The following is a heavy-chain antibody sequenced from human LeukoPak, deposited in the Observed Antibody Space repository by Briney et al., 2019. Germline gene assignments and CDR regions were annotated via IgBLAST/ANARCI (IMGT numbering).Heavy chain of an antibody. CDR1: GGSFSGYY. Sequence: SETLSLTCAVYGGSFSGYYWSWIRQPPGKGLDWIGEINHSGSTNYNPSLTRRVTISVDKSKKQFSLKLSSVPAADAAVYYCASLYYYDSSGYYSFDYWGQGTLVTVSS. V-gene: IGHV4-34*01. J-gene: IGHJ4*02. D-gene: IGHD3-22*01. CDR2: INHSGST. CDR3: ASLYYYDSSGYYSFDY.